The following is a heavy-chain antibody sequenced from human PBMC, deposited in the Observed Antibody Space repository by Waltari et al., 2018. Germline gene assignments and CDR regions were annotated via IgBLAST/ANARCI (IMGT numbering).Heavy chain of an antibody. Sequence: EVQLVESGGGLVQPGGSLRLSCVVSGFTFSNYWMNWVRQAPGKGLEWVANIKQDGNEKYYVDSVKGRFTISRDNAKNSLYLQMNILRAEDTAVYYCARDTDTGGFWSGLGCWGQGTLVTVSS. V-gene: IGHV3-7*01. CDR3: ARDTDTGGFWSGLGC. CDR2: IKQDGNEK. J-gene: IGHJ4*02. CDR1: GFTFSNYW. D-gene: IGHD3-3*01.